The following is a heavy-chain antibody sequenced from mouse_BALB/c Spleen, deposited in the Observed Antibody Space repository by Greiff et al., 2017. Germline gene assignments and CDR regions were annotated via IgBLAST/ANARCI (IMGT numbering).Heavy chain of an antibody. Sequence: EVKVVESGGGLVQPGGSLKLSCAASGFTFSSYTMSWVRQTPEKRLEWVAYISNGGGSTYYPDTVKGRFTISRDNAKNTLYLQMSSLKSEDTAMYYCARHLDSSGWIAYWGQGTLVTVSA. CDR1: GFTFSSYT. CDR2: ISNGGGST. J-gene: IGHJ3*01. D-gene: IGHD3-2*01. CDR3: ARHLDSSGWIAY. V-gene: IGHV5-12-2*01.